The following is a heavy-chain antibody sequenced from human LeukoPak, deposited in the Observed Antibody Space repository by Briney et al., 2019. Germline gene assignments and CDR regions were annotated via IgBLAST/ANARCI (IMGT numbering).Heavy chain of an antibody. CDR3: ARALMRGTAMAQYNWFDP. CDR2: IIPIFGTA. V-gene: IGHV1-69*05. Sequence: GASVKVSCKASGGTFSSYAISWVRQAPGQGLEWMGGIIPIFGTANYAQKFQGRVTITTDESTSTAYMELSSLRSEDTAVYYCARALMRGTAMAQYNWFDPWGQGTLVTVSS. CDR1: GGTFSSYA. J-gene: IGHJ5*02. D-gene: IGHD5-18*01.